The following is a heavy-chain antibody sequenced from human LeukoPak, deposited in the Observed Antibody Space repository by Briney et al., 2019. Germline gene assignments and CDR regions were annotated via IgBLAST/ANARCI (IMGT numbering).Heavy chain of an antibody. V-gene: IGHV1-69*02. Sequence: GSSVKVSCKASGGTFSSYTISWVRQAPGQGLEWMGRIIPILGIANYAQKFQGRVTITADKSTNTAYMELSSLRSEDTAVYYCASGYCSSTSCYLYYMDVWGKGTTVTVSS. J-gene: IGHJ6*03. CDR2: IIPILGIA. CDR1: GGTFSSYT. D-gene: IGHD2-2*03. CDR3: ASGYCSSTSCYLYYMDV.